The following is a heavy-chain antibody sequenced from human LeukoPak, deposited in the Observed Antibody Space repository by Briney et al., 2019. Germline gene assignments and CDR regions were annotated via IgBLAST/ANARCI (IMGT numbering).Heavy chain of an antibody. Sequence: GGSLRLSCAASGFTFSDYNMRWIRQAPGKGLEWVSSISRSGSTKYYADSVKGRFTISRDNSKNSLFLQMNSLRAEDTAVYYCARVLRYCSGGNCYSGGLGYMDVWGKGTTVTISS. CDR3: ARVLRYCSGGNCYSGGLGYMDV. V-gene: IGHV3-11*01. D-gene: IGHD2-15*01. CDR2: ISRSGSTK. J-gene: IGHJ6*03. CDR1: GFTFSDYN.